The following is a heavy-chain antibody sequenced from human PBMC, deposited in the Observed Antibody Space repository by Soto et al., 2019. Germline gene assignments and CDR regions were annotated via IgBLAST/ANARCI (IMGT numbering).Heavy chain of an antibody. Sequence: GGSLRLSCAASGFTFSSYGMQWVRQAPGKGLEWVAVIWYDGSNKYHADSVKGRFTISRDNSKNTLYLQMNSLRVEDTAVYYCARDPGNWDQGHVYFDHWGQGTLVIVSS. J-gene: IGHJ4*02. D-gene: IGHD1-1*01. CDR3: ARDPGNWDQGHVYFDH. CDR2: IWYDGSNK. V-gene: IGHV3-33*01. CDR1: GFTFSSYG.